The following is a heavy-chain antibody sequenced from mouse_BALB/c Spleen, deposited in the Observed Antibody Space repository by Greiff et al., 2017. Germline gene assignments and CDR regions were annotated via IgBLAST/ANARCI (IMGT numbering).Heavy chain of an antibody. CDR1: GYTFTSYW. D-gene: IGHD1-1*01. J-gene: IGHJ1*01. CDR3: TRMDYGKKTGYFDV. Sequence: VQLKESGTVLARPGASVKMSCKASGYTFTSYWMHWVKQRPGQGLEWIGAIYPGNSDTSYNQKFKGKAKLTAVTSTSTAYMELSSLTNEDSAVYYCTRMDYGKKTGYFDVWGAGTTVTVSS. CDR2: IYPGNSDT. V-gene: IGHV1-5*01.